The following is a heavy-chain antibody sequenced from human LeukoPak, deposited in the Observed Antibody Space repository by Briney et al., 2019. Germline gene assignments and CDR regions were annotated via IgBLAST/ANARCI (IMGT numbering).Heavy chain of an antibody. J-gene: IGHJ4*02. V-gene: IGHV3-74*01. CDR1: GFTFSSYW. CDR2: IDTDGSI. Sequence: GGSLRLSCAASGFTFSSYWMHWVRQAPGKGLVWVSRIDTDGSINYADSVKGRFTISRDNAKNTLYLQTNSLRAEDTAVYYCARQGWTVTTFFDYWGQGTLVTVSS. D-gene: IGHD4-17*01. CDR3: ARQGWTVTTFFDY.